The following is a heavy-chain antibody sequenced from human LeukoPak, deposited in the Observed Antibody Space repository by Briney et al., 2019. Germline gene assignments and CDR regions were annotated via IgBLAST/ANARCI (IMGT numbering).Heavy chain of an antibody. J-gene: IGHJ4*02. CDR2: INPNSGGT. Sequence: ASVKVSCKXSGYTFTGYYMHWVRQAPGQGLEWMGWINPNSGGTNYAQKFQGRVTMTRDTSISTAYMELSRLRSDDTAVYYCARDGIFRFLEWLDYWGQGTLVTVSS. CDR1: GYTFTGYY. D-gene: IGHD3-3*01. CDR3: ARDGIFRFLEWLDY. V-gene: IGHV1-2*02.